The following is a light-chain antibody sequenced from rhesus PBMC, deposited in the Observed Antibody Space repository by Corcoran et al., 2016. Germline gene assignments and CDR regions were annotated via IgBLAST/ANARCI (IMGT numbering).Light chain of an antibody. CDR1: QGITND. Sequence: DIQMAQSPPSLSASVGDRVPITCRASQGITNDLAWYQQKPGEPPRLLIYEASSLQSGIPSRFSGIGSGTDFTLTINSLQPEDSATYFCQHYYRTPLTFGGGTTVEI. V-gene: IGKV1-25*01. J-gene: IGKJ4*01. CDR2: EAS. CDR3: QHYYRTPLT.